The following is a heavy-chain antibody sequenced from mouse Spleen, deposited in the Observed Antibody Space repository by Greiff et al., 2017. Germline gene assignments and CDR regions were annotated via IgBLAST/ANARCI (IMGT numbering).Heavy chain of an antibody. CDR2: IYPGDGDT. J-gene: IGHJ2*01. V-gene: IGHV1-82*01. CDR1: GYAFSSSW. Sequence: QVQLQQSGPELVKPGASVKISCKASGYAFSSSWMNWVKQRPGKGLEWIGRIYPGDGDTNYNGKFKGKATLTADKSSSTAYMQLSSLTSEDSAVYFCARGRLRRRGYYFDYWGQGTTLTVSS. CDR3: ARGRLRRRGYYFDY. D-gene: IGHD2-2*01.